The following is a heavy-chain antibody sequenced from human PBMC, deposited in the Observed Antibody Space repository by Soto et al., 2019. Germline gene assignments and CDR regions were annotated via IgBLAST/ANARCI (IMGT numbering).Heavy chain of an antibody. CDR1: GFTFSRSG. CDR3: AKDHGSYGNLHWYLDL. V-gene: IGHV3-30*18. Sequence: QGQLVESGGGVVQPRRSLRLSCAVSGFTFSRSGMHWVRQGPGKGLEWVAVISNDGSEQYYAESVKGRFTISRDNSKNTLYLQMNSLSAEDTAVYYCAKDHGSYGNLHWYLDLWGRGTLVSVSS. J-gene: IGHJ2*01. D-gene: IGHD3-10*01. CDR2: ISNDGSEQ.